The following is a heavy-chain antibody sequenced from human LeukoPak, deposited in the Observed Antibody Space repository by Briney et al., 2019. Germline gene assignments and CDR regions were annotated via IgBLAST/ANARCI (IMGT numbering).Heavy chain of an antibody. Sequence: GGSLRLSCAASGFTLSDFWMSWVRQAPGNGLEWVANIDQDGSDKNYVGSVKGRFTISRDDAKNSLFLQMNSLRAEDTAVYYCARESTEDRPGSWGQGTLVTVSS. D-gene: IGHD5/OR15-5a*01. J-gene: IGHJ5*02. CDR3: ARESTEDRPGS. CDR1: GFTLSDFW. CDR2: IDQDGSDK. V-gene: IGHV3-7*01.